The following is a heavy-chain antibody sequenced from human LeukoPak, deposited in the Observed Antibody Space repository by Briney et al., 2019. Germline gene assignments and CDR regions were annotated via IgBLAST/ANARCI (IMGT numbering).Heavy chain of an antibody. CDR3: ASYNPNYGGNWFVP. J-gene: IGHJ5*02. CDR2: IIPLFGAA. V-gene: IGHV1-69*06. D-gene: IGHD4-23*01. CDR1: GGSFSTST. Sequence: SVKVSCKASGGSFSTSTISWVRQAPGQGLEWMGGIIPLFGAANYAQKFKGRVTITADKSTSTAYMELSTLRSEDTAVYYCASYNPNYGGNWFVPWGQGTMVTVSS.